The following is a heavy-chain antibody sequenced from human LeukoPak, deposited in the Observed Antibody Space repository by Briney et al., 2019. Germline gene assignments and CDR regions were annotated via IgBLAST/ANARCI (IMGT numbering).Heavy chain of an antibody. J-gene: IGHJ5*02. Sequence: PSQTLSLTCTVSGGSISSYQWSWIRQPPGKGLEWIGYMYYSGSTKYNPSLKSRVTISGDTSKNQFSLKLISVTAADAAVYYCAGHDYYGSGSYRWGQGTLVTVSS. CDR3: AGHDYYGSGSYR. V-gene: IGHV4-59*08. CDR1: GGSISSYQ. CDR2: MYYSGST. D-gene: IGHD3-10*01.